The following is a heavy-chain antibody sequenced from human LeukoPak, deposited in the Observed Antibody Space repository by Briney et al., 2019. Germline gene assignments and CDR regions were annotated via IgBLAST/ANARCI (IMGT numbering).Heavy chain of an antibody. CDR1: GFTFDDYG. CDR3: AKQTMTVNMFGIDY. V-gene: IGHV3-30*02. J-gene: IGHJ4*02. Sequence: PGGSLRLSCAASGFTFDDYGMSWVRQAPGKGLEWVAFIRYDGSNKYYADSVKGRFTISRDNSKNTLYLQMNSLRAEDTAVYYCAKQTMTVNMFGIDYWGQGTLVTVSS. D-gene: IGHD3-22*01. CDR2: IRYDGSNK.